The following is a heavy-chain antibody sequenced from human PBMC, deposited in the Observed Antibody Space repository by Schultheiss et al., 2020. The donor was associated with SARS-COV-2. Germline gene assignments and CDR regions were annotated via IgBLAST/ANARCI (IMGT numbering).Heavy chain of an antibody. J-gene: IGHJ6*02. CDR2: IYSGGST. CDR1: GFTFSDYY. D-gene: IGHD6-13*01. V-gene: IGHV3-66*02. CDR3: ARDLSSSWYNGMDV. Sequence: GGSLRLSCAASGFTFSDYYMSWIRQAPGKGLEWVSVIYSGGSTYYADSVKGRFTISRDNSKNTLYLQMNSLRAEDTAVYYCARDLSSSWYNGMDVWGQGTTVTVSS.